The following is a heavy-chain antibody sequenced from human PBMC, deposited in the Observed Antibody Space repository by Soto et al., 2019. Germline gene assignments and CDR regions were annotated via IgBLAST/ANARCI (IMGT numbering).Heavy chain of an antibody. Sequence: QVQLQESGPGLVKPSETLSLTCTVSGGSLNSSSYYWSWIRQPPGKGLEWIGYIHYFGSTKYNPSLESRLVSSVDTSKNHFSLKVPSVTAADTAKYFCARGGSYVGFDSWGQGARVTFSS. V-gene: IGHV4-61*03. D-gene: IGHD1-26*01. CDR2: IHYFGST. CDR3: ARGGSYVGFDS. J-gene: IGHJ4*02. CDR1: GGSLNSSSYY.